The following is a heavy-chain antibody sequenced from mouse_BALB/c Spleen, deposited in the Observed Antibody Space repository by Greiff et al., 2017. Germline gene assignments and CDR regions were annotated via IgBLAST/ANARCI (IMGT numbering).Heavy chain of an antibody. D-gene: IGHD2-1*01. Sequence: LMESGPELVKPGASVKMSCKASGYTFTSYVMHWVKQKPGQGLEWIGYINPYNDGTNYNEKFKGKATLTVDTSSSTAYVDLSSLTSEDSAVYYCARSGGIYYGNYVWFAYWGQGTLVTVSA. CDR3: ARSGGIYYGNYVWFAY. CDR1: GYTFTSYV. CDR2: INPYNDGT. V-gene: IGHV1-14*01. J-gene: IGHJ3*01.